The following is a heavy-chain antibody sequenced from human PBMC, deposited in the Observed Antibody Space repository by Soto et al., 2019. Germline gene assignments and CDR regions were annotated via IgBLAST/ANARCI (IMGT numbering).Heavy chain of an antibody. J-gene: IGHJ6*02. CDR2: IYYSGST. Sequence: QLQLQESGPGLVKPSETLSLTCTVSGGSISSSSYYWGWIRQPPGKGLEWIGSIYYSGSTYYNPSLKSRVTISVDMSKNQFSLKLSSVTAADTAVYYCASPVLLWFGGDYYGMDVWGQGTTVTVSS. CDR3: ASPVLLWFGGDYYGMDV. CDR1: GGSISSSSYY. D-gene: IGHD3-10*01. V-gene: IGHV4-39*01.